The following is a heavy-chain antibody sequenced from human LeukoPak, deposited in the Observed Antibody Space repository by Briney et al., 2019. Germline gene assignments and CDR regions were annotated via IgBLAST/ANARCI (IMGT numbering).Heavy chain of an antibody. Sequence: GGSLRLSCAASGFTFSDYYMSWIRQAPGKGLEWVSYISSSSSYTNYADSVKGRFTISRDNAKNSLYLQMNSLRAEDTAVYYCARADCSSTSCQPGVNYWGQGTLVTVSS. CDR1: GFTFSDYY. V-gene: IGHV3-11*03. CDR3: ARADCSSTSCQPGVNY. J-gene: IGHJ4*02. D-gene: IGHD2-2*01. CDR2: ISSSSSYT.